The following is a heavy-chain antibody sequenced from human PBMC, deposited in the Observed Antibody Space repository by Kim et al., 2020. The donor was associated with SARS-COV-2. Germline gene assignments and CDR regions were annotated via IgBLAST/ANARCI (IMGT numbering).Heavy chain of an antibody. V-gene: IGHV3-7*01. Sequence: VYSVKGRFTISRDNAKSSLYLQMNGLRAEDTAVYYCARDADYYDGSGHDYWGQGTLVTVSS. CDR3: ARDADYYDGSGHDY. D-gene: IGHD3-22*01. J-gene: IGHJ4*02.